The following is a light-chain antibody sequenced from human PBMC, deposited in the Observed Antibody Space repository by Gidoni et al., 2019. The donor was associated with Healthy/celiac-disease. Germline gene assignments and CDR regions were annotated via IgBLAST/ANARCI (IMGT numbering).Light chain of an antibody. CDR3: QAWDSSTVV. CDR1: KLGDKY. J-gene: IGLJ2*01. Sequence: SYELAPPPSFSVSPGQTASITCSGDKLGDKYACWYQQKPGKSPVLVIYQDSKRPSGIPERFSGSNSGNTATLTISGTQAMDEADYYCQAWDSSTVVFGGGTKLTGL. V-gene: IGLV3-1*01. CDR2: QDS.